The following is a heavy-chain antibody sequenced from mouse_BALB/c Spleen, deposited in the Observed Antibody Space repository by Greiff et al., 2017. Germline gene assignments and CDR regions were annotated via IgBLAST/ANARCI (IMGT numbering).Heavy chain of an antibody. CDR1: GYTFTSYY. CDR3: TRPYYGNYVAWFAY. J-gene: IGHJ3*01. CDR2: INPSNGGT. Sequence: QVQLQQSGAELVKPGASVKLSCKASGYTFTSYYMYWVKQRPGQGLEWIGEINPSNGGTNFNEKFKSKATLTVDKSSSTAYMQLSSLTSEDSAVYYCTRPYYGNYVAWFAYWGQGTLVTVSA. D-gene: IGHD2-10*01. V-gene: IGHV1S81*02.